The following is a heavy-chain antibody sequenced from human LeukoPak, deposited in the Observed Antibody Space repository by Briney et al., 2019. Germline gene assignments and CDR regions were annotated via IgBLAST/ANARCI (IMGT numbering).Heavy chain of an antibody. CDR3: ALLFRGRIAVAGNH. J-gene: IGHJ5*02. V-gene: IGHV1-8*01. CDR1: GYTFTSFD. D-gene: IGHD6-19*01. Sequence: ASVTVSCEASGYTFTSFDINWVRQASGQGLEWMGGMNPNSGNTDYAQKFQGRVTMTRNTSKSTAYMELSSLRSEDTAVYYCALLFRGRIAVAGNHWGQGTLVTVSS. CDR2: MNPNSGNT.